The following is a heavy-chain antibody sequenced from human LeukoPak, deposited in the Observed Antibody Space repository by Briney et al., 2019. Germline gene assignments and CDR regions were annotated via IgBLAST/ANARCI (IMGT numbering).Heavy chain of an antibody. Sequence: QPGRSLRLSCTTSGFTFGDYAMSWVRQAPGKGLEWVGFIRTKAYGGTPEYAASVKGRFTISGDDFKSIAYLQVNSLKTEDTAVYFCSGTSYVWGSYRSLDFWGQGTLVTVSS. CDR3: SGTSYVWGSYRSLDF. V-gene: IGHV3-49*04. J-gene: IGHJ4*02. D-gene: IGHD3-16*02. CDR2: IRTKAYGGTP. CDR1: GFTFGDYA.